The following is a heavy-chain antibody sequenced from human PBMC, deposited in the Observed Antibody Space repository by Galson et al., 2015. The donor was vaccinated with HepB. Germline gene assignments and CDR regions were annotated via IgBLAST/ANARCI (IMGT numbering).Heavy chain of an antibody. CDR1: AFTFSTYA. J-gene: IGHJ4*02. V-gene: IGHV3-23*01. CDR2: ISGGGDYT. D-gene: IGHD2-2*02. CDR3: AKIVEGGYCSSASCYTAYFDY. Sequence: SLRLSCAASAFTFSTYAMTWVRQAPGKGLEWVSTISGGGDYTYYADSVKGRFTISRDNSKNTVYLQMDSLKVEDTAIYFCAKIVEGGYCSSASCYTAYFDYWGQGTLVTGSS.